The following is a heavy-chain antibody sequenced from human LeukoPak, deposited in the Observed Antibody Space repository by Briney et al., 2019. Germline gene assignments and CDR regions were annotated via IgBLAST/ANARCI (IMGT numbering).Heavy chain of an antibody. CDR2: VHYSGTT. Sequence: GSLRLSCAASGFSFSSYEMNWIRQPPGKGLEWIGSVHYSGTTYYKPSLKSRVTISVDTSKNQFSLKLTSVTAADTAVYYCARQVERLSQNDYWGQGNLVTVSS. CDR3: ARQVERLSQNDY. D-gene: IGHD1-1*01. V-gene: IGHV4-39*01. J-gene: IGHJ4*02. CDR1: GFSFSSYE.